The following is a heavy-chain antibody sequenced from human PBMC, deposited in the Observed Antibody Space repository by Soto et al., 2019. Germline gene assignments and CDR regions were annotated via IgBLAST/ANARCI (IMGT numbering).Heavy chain of an antibody. CDR1: GGSFSDYY. CDR3: ARVSDNSGYFLPY. V-gene: IGHV4-34*01. J-gene: IGHJ4*02. D-gene: IGHD3-22*01. CDR2: INHSGTT. Sequence: ETLSLTCAVYGGSFSDYYWTWIRQPPGKGLEWIGEINHSGTTNYNPSLKSRVTTSVDTSKNQFSLKLRSVTAADTAVYYCARVSDNSGYFLPYWGQGMLVTVSS.